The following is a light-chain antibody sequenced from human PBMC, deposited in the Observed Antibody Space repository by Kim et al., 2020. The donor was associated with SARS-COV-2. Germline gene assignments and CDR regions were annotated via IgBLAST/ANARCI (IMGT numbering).Light chain of an antibody. CDR3: QQYSSYPNT. J-gene: IGKJ2*01. CDR1: QGISTW. Sequence: SASVGDRVTITCRASQGISTWVAWYQQKPGKAPKVLIYKASTLESGVPSRFSGSGSGTEFTLTINNLQPDDFATYYCQQYSSYPNTFGQGTKLDIK. V-gene: IGKV1-5*03. CDR2: KAS.